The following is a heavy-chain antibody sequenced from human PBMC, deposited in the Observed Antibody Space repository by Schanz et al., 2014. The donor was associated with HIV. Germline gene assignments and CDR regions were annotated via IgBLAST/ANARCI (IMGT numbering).Heavy chain of an antibody. D-gene: IGHD3-22*01. CDR2: VRHIGGT. V-gene: IGHV4-34*02. Sequence: QVQLQQWGAGLLKPSETLSLTCAVYGGSFRGYYWTWIRQFPGLGLEWIGGVRHIGGTNYNPSLKSRVTISVDTSKNQFSLKLSSVTAADTAVYYCARVPPSDSSGYYPFDYWGQGTLVTVSS. CDR1: GGSFRGYY. J-gene: IGHJ4*02. CDR3: ARVPPSDSSGYYPFDY.